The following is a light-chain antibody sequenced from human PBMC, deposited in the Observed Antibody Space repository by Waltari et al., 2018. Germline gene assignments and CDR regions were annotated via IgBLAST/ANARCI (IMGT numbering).Light chain of an antibody. V-gene: IGKV1-16*01. CDR2: GAS. J-gene: IGKJ4*01. CDR1: QGIRKF. CDR3: QQYKTFPLT. Sequence: DIQMTQPPSSLAASVGDRVTITCRASQGIRKFLAWFRQKPGKAPESLIYGASSLQSGVPSRFSGSGSGTDFTLTISSLQPEDFASYYCQQYKTFPLTFGGGTKVEIK.